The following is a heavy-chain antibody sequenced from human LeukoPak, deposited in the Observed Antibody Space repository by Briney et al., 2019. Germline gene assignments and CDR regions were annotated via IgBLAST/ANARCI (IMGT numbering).Heavy chain of an antibody. J-gene: IGHJ4*02. D-gene: IGHD3-22*01. CDR1: GFTFSSYE. CDR3: ARALRITMIGDY. V-gene: IGHV3-48*03. Sequence: GSLRLSCAASGFTFSSYEMNWVRQAPGKGLEWVSYISSSGNTVHYADSVKGRFTISRDNAKNSLYLQMTSLRAEDTAVYYCARALRITMIGDYWGQGTLVTVSS. CDR2: ISSSGNTV.